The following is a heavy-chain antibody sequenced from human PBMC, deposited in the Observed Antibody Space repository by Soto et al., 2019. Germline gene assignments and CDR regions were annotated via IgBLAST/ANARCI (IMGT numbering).Heavy chain of an antibody. CDR1: GFTFSGYG. CDR3: ARSIGGSSYYPPDY. CDR2: LANDGSYQ. Sequence: QVQLVESGGGVVQPGGSLRLSCAASGFTFSGYGMHWVRQSPGEGLEWVAILANDGSYQYYAASVKGRFTISRDNSKNTLYLQMASLRPEDTAVYYCARSIGGSSYYPPDYWGQGTLVTVSS. J-gene: IGHJ4*02. D-gene: IGHD2-15*01. V-gene: IGHV3-30*03.